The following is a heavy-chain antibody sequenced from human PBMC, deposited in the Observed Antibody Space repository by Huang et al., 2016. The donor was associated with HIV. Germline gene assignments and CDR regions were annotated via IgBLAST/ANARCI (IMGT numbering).Heavy chain of an antibody. CDR2: ISDAGSNK. CDR3: ARDLWLRDLYYYYYMDV. J-gene: IGHJ6*03. Sequence: QVQLVESGGGVVQPGRSLRLSCAASRFTFSNYAMHWVRQATGKWLEWVAVISDAGSNKYYTDSVKGRFTIARDNSKNTLYLQMNSLKAEDTAVYYCARDLWLRDLYYYYYMDVWGKGTTVTVSS. D-gene: IGHD5-12*01. V-gene: IGHV3-30-3*01. CDR1: RFTFSNYA.